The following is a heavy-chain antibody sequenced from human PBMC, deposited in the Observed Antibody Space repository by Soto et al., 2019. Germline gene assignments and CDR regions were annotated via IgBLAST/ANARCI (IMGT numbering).Heavy chain of an antibody. J-gene: IGHJ4*02. CDR1: GFTFSRHA. V-gene: IGHV3-23*01. CDR2: LSDSGGSI. Sequence: EVQLLESGGGLVQPGGSLRLSCTAAGFTFSRHAMTWVRQAPGKGLEWVSGLSDSGGSIYYAASVKGRFTISRDNSMNTLYLQMNTLRAEDTAVYYCAKVSSSWYAGFFDLWGQGTLVTFSS. CDR3: AKVSSSWYAGFFDL. D-gene: IGHD6-13*01.